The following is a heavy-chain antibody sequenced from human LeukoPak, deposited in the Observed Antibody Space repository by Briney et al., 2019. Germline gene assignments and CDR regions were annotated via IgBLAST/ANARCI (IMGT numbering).Heavy chain of an antibody. J-gene: IGHJ6*02. CDR1: GFTFSSYA. V-gene: IGHV3-23*01. CDR3: AKEIIGFHYYYYGMDV. Sequence: GGSLRLSCAASGFTFSSYAMSWVRQAPGKGLEWVSAISGSGGSTYYADSVKGRFTISRDNSKNTLYLQMNSLRAEDTAVYYCAKEIIGFHYYYYGMDVWGQGTTVTVSS. CDR2: ISGSGGST. D-gene: IGHD3-10*01.